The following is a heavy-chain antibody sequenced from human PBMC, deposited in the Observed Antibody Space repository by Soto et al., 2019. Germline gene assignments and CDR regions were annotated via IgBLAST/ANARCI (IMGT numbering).Heavy chain of an antibody. V-gene: IGHV4-59*01. J-gene: IGHJ6*02. CDR1: GGSISSYY. CDR2: IYYSGST. CDR3: ARVRRLGSPVPGNYMDV. D-gene: IGHD2-2*01. Sequence: SETLSLTCTVSGGSISSYYWSWIRQPPGKGLEWIGYIYYSGSTNYNPSLKSRVTISVDTSKNQFSLKLSSVTAADTAVYYCARVRRLGSPVPGNYMDVWGQGTTVTVSS.